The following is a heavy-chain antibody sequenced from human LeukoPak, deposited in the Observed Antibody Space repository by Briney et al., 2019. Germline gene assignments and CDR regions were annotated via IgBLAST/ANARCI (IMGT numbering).Heavy chain of an antibody. Sequence: GGSLRLSCAASGFTFSSYGMHWVRQAPGKGLEWVAVISYDGSNKYYADSVKGRFTISRDNSKNTLYLQMNSLRAEDTAVYYCAKAWGYDSYTQTVHDAFDVWGQGTMVTVSS. CDR3: AKAWGYDSYTQTVHDAFDV. J-gene: IGHJ3*01. CDR1: GFTFSSYG. D-gene: IGHD5-12*01. V-gene: IGHV3-30*18. CDR2: ISYDGSNK.